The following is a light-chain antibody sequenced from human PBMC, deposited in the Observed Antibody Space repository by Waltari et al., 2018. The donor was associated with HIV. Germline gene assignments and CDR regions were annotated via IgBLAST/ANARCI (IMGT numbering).Light chain of an antibody. V-gene: IGLV1-40*01. CDR1: SSNIGAGYD. CDR3: QSYDSSLSAYVV. J-gene: IGLJ2*01. CDR2: AHI. Sequence: QSVLTQPPSVSGAPGQRVTISCTGTSSNIGAGYDVHWYQQLPGTAPKLLIYAHIQRPSGVPDRFSVSKSATSASLAITGLQAEDEADYFCQSYDSSLSAYVVFGGGTKLTVL.